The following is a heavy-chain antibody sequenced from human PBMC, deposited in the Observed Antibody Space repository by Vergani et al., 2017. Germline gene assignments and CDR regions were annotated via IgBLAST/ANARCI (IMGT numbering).Heavy chain of an antibody. CDR1: GFTFSSYA. CDR3: ARDWDDYYNFLSGYYVGY. CDR2: ISYDGSNK. D-gene: IGHD3-3*01. J-gene: IGHJ4*02. V-gene: IGHV3-30*04. Sequence: QVQLVESGGGVVQPGRSLRLSCAASGFTFSSYAMHWVRQAPGKGLEWVAVISYDGSNKYYADSVKGRFTISRDNSKNTLYLQMNSLRAEDTAVYYCARDWDDYYNFLSGYYVGYWGQGTLVTVSS.